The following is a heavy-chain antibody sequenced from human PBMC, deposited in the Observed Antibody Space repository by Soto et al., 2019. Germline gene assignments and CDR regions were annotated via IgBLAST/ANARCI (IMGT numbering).Heavy chain of an antibody. CDR3: ASCSRVVPMVYAKTAWFDP. V-gene: IGHV4-34*01. J-gene: IGHJ5*02. D-gene: IGHD2-8*01. Sequence: SETLSLTCAVYGGSFSGYYWSWIRQPPGKGLEWIGEINHSGSTNYNPSLKSRVTISVDTSKNQFSLKLSSVTAADTAVYYCASCSRVVPMVYAKTAWFDPWGQITVVT. CDR1: GGSFSGYY. CDR2: INHSGST.